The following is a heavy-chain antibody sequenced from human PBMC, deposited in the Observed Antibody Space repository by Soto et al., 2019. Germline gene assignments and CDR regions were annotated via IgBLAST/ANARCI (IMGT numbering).Heavy chain of an antibody. CDR3: WTTASCSGGSCYGPFDY. V-gene: IGHV3-15*07. CDR1: SVSNAW. J-gene: IGHJ4*02. D-gene: IGHD2-15*01. Sequence: SVSNAWMNWVRQAPGKGLEWVGRIKSKTDGGTTDYAAPVKGRFTISRDDSKNTLYLQMNSLKTADTAVYYCWTTASCSGGSCYGPFDYWGQGTLVTVSS. CDR2: IKSKTDGGTT.